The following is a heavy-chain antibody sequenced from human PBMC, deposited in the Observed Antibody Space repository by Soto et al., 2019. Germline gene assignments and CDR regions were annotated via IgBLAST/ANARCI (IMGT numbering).Heavy chain of an antibody. Sequence: EVQLVESGGGLVQPGGSLRLSCAASGFSFSTDDMNWVRQAPGKGLEWVSYIRSGGQTIKSTDSVKGRFTISRDNAKNAVYLQMSGLRDEDTGVYYGAREPQRGYSGMDVWGQGTTVTVSS. J-gene: IGHJ6*02. CDR2: IRSGGQTI. V-gene: IGHV3-48*02. CDR3: AREPQRGYSGMDV. CDR1: GFSFSTDD. D-gene: IGHD2-2*01.